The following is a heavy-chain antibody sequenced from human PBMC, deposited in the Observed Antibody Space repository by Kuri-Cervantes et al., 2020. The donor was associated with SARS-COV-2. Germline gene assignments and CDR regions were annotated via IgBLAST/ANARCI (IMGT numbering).Heavy chain of an antibody. CDR2: IIPIFGTA. CDR1: GGTLSSYA. D-gene: IGHD3-22*01. V-gene: IGHV1-69*13. J-gene: IGHJ4*02. Sequence: LVKVSCKASGGTLSSYAISWVRQAPGQGLEWMGGIIPIFGTANYAQKFQGRVTITADESTSTAYMELSSLRSEDTAVYYCARDYYDSSGYYIFDYWGQGTLVTVSS. CDR3: ARDYYDSSGYYIFDY.